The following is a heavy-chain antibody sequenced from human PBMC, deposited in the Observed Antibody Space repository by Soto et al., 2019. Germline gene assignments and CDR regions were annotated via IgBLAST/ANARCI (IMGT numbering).Heavy chain of an antibody. D-gene: IGHD4-17*01. CDR2: IIPIFGTA. V-gene: IGHV1-69*12. CDR3: AREESAGDPHYYYYGMDV. Sequence: QVQLVQSGAEVKKPGSSVKVSCKASGGTFSSYAISWVRQAPGQGLEWMGGIIPIFGTANYAQKFQGRVTITADESTSTAYMELSSLRSEDTAVYYCAREESAGDPHYYYYGMDVWGQGTTVTVSS. J-gene: IGHJ6*02. CDR1: GGTFSSYA.